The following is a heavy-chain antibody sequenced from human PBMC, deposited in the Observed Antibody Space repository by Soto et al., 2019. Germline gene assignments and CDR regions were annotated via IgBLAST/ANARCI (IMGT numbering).Heavy chain of an antibody. D-gene: IGHD3-16*02. CDR3: ARAHTTYVWGSYRYGPFDY. CDR2: IIPIFGTA. J-gene: IGHJ4*02. Sequence: GASVKVSCKASEGTFSSYAISWVRQAPGQGLEWMGGIIPIFGTANYAQKFQGRVTITADESTSTAYMELSSLRSEDTAVYYCARAHTTYVWGSYRYGPFDYWGQGTLVTVSS. CDR1: EGTFSSYA. V-gene: IGHV1-69*13.